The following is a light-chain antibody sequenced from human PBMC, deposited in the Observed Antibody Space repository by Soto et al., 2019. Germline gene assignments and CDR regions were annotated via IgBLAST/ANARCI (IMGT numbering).Light chain of an antibody. Sequence: DIQMTQSPSSLSASIGDRVIITCRASQGISTYLNWYQQKAGKAPRLLIYAASTLESGVPSRFSGSGPGTDFTLTINSLQPEDFAVYHCQQTYSTPLTFGGGTKVEIK. CDR3: QQTYSTPLT. J-gene: IGKJ4*01. CDR1: QGISTY. V-gene: IGKV1-39*01. CDR2: AAS.